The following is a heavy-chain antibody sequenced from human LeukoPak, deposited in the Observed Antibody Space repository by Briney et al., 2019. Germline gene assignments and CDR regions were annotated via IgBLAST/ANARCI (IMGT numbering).Heavy chain of an antibody. D-gene: IGHD3-10*01. CDR1: GFTFSSYA. CDR2: ISGSGGST. J-gene: IGHJ3*02. Sequence: PGGTLRLSCAASGFTFSSYAMSWVRQAPGKGLEWVSAISGSGGSTYYADSVKGRFTISRDNSKNTLYLQMNSLRAEDTAVYYCAKDGDYGSGSYYKIAFDIWGQGTMVTVSS. CDR3: AKDGDYGSGSYYKIAFDI. V-gene: IGHV3-23*01.